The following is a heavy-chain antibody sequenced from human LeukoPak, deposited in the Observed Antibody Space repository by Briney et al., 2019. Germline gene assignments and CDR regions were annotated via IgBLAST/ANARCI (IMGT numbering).Heavy chain of an antibody. V-gene: IGHV3-30-3*01. CDR1: GFTFSSYA. CDR2: ISYDGSNK. Sequence: GGSLRLSCAASGFTFSSYAMHWVRQAPGKRLEWVAVISYDGSNKYYADSVKGRFTISRDNSKNTLYLQMNSLRAEDTAVYYCAREGELSTRSFAFDIWGQGTMVTVSS. J-gene: IGHJ3*02. CDR3: AREGELSTRSFAFDI. D-gene: IGHD1-7*01.